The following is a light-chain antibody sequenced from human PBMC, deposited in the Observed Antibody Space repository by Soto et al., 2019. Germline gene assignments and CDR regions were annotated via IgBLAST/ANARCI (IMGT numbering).Light chain of an antibody. Sequence: QSVLTQSPPVSGSPGQSVTISCTGTSSDVGSYNRVSWYQQSPGTAPKLIIYEVTNRPSGVPHRFSGSKSGDTASLTISGLQAEDEADYYCSSYTSSDTLVFGGGTQLTVL. V-gene: IGLV2-18*02. J-gene: IGLJ2*01. CDR3: SSYTSSDTLV. CDR1: SSDVGSYNR. CDR2: EVT.